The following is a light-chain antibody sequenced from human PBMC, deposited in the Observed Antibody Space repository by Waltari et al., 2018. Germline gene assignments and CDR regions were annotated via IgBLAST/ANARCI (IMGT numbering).Light chain of an antibody. CDR2: GAI. CDR1: QTVVSNY. V-gene: IGKV3-20*01. Sequence: EVLLPQSPATLSFSPGDRAPLPCRASQTVVSNYLAWYQQKPGQAPRLLIYGAIHRASGIPDRFSGSGSGTDFTLTISRLEPEDFAVYYCQDYVLPLWTFGRGTKVEIK. CDR3: QDYVLPLWT. J-gene: IGKJ1*01.